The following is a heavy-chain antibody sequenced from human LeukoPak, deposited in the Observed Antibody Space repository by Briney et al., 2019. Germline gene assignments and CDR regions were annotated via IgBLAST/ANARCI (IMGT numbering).Heavy chain of an antibody. CDR1: GFTFSSSS. Sequence: PGGSLRLSCVASGFTFSSSSMNWVRQAPGKGLEWVSYIGISSTTIYYADSVKGRFTISRDNAKNSLYLQMNSLRDEDTAVYYCARGLRYSSSWYNFDYWGQGTLVTVSS. V-gene: IGHV3-48*02. D-gene: IGHD6-13*01. J-gene: IGHJ4*02. CDR3: ARGLRYSSSWYNFDY. CDR2: IGISSTTI.